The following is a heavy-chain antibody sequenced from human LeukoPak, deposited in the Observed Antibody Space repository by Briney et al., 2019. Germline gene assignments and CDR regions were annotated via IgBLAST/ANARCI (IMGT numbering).Heavy chain of an antibody. CDR3: ARHGDSSGYYARAFDI. Sequence: GESLKISCKGSGYSFTSYWIGWARQMPGKGLEWMGIIYPGDSDTRYSPSFQGQVTISADNSISTAYLQWSSLKASDTAMYYCARHGDSSGYYARAFDIWGQGTMVTVSS. V-gene: IGHV5-51*01. CDR1: GYSFTSYW. CDR2: IYPGDSDT. D-gene: IGHD3-22*01. J-gene: IGHJ3*02.